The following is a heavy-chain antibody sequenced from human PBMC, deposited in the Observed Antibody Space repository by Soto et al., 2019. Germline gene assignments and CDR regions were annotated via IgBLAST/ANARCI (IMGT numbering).Heavy chain of an antibody. J-gene: IGHJ4*02. CDR2: INYNSGSV. Sequence: EVQLVESGGGWVQPGRSLRLSCAASGFTFDVYAMHWVRQAPGKGLEWVSGINYNSGSVGYADSVKGRFTISRDNAKNSLHLKMNSLRAEDTAVYYCAKDISMRGWVYLVLEYWGQGSLVTVSP. CDR3: AKDISMRGWVYLVLEY. D-gene: IGHD6-13*01. V-gene: IGHV3-9*01. CDR1: GFTFDVYA.